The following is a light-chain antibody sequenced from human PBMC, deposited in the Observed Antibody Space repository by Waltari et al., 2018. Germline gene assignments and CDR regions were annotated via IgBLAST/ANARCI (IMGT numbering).Light chain of an antibody. V-gene: IGKV3-20*01. Sequence: EIMLTQSPGTLSLSPGERATLSCRASQSISMYLAWYQQKPGQAPRLLIYDAASRATGIPDRFSGSGSGTDFSLTISRLEPEDSAVYYCQKYGTLPATFGQGTKVEIK. CDR2: DAA. J-gene: IGKJ1*01. CDR1: QSISMY. CDR3: QKYGTLPAT.